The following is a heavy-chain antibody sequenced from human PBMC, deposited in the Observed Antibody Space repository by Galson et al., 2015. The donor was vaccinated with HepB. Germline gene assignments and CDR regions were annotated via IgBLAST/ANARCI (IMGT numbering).Heavy chain of an antibody. CDR1: GYSIRSGYY. CDR2: IFHSGTT. D-gene: IGHD5-12*01. Sequence: SETLSLTCTVSGYSIRSGYYWGWIRQPPGKGLEWIGSIFHSGTTYYNPSLKSRVTISVDTSKNQFSVKLTSVTAADTAMYYCARQTLQKYSGYDPDWVDYWGQGTLVTVAS. J-gene: IGHJ4*02. CDR3: ARQTLQKYSGYDPDWVDY. V-gene: IGHV4-38-2*02.